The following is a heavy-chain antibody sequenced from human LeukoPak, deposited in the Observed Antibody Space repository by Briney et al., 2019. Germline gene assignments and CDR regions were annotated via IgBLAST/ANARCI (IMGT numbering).Heavy chain of an antibody. CDR3: AKGHSAHGTGFDC. CDR1: GFTVSGYY. Sequence: GGSLRLSCAASGFTVSGYYMSWVRQAPGKGLEWVSVIYSGGSTYYADSVKGRFTMSRDNSKNTLYLQMNSLRAEDTAVYYCAKGHSAHGTGFDCWGQGTLVAVSS. J-gene: IGHJ4*02. CDR2: IYSGGST. D-gene: IGHD1-14*01. V-gene: IGHV3-66*01.